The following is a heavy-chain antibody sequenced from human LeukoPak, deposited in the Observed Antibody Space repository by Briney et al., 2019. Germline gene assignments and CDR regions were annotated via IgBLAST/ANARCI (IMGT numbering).Heavy chain of an antibody. CDR1: GYTFTGYY. CDR2: INPNSGAT. J-gene: IGHJ4*02. Sequence: ASVKVSCKASGYTFTGYYMHWVRQAPGRGLEWMGWINPNSGATKYAQKFQGRVTMTRDTSISTAYMEVSRLRFDDTAVYYCARDLEGDYYDSSGYPGGYWGQGTLVTVSS. CDR3: ARDLEGDYYDSSGYPGGY. V-gene: IGHV1-2*02. D-gene: IGHD3-22*01.